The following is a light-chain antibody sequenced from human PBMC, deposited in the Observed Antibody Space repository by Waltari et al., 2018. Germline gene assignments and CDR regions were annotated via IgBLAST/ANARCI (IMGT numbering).Light chain of an antibody. CDR3: QQYHKWPLT. CDR2: GAS. J-gene: IGKJ4*01. V-gene: IGKV3-20*01. Sequence: EIVLTQSPGTLSLSPGERATLSCRASQTVSSSYLAWYQQKPGQAPRLLIYGASSRATGIPDRFSGSGSGTDFTLTISRLEPEDFAVYYCQQYHKWPLTFGGGTMLEIK. CDR1: QTVSSSY.